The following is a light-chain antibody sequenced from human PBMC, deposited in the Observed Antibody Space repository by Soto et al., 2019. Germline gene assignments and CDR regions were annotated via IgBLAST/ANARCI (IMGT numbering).Light chain of an antibody. V-gene: IGLV2-23*02. CDR1: SSDVGSYNL. CDR2: EVS. J-gene: IGLJ3*02. Sequence: QSALTQPASVSGSPGQSITISCTGTSSDVGSYNLVSWYQQHPGKAPKLMIYEVSKRPSGVSNRFSGSKSGNTASLTISGLQAEDEADYYCCSYAGSSTFRVFGGGTKLIVL. CDR3: CSYAGSSTFRV.